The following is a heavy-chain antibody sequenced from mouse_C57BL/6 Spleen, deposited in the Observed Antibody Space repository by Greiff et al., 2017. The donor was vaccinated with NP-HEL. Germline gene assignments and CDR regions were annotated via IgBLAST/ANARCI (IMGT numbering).Heavy chain of an antibody. D-gene: IGHD2-4*01. V-gene: IGHV2-3*01. J-gene: IGHJ4*01. CDR3: AKNYEYDGEAMDY. Sequence: QVQLQESGPGLVAPSPSLSIPCTASGFSLTSYGVSWVRQPPGKGLEWLGVIWGDGSTTYHSALITRLSTIKVNSKTQVFLKLNSLQTDDTATYYCAKNYEYDGEAMDYWGQGTPVTVSS. CDR2: IWGDGST. CDR1: GFSLTSYG.